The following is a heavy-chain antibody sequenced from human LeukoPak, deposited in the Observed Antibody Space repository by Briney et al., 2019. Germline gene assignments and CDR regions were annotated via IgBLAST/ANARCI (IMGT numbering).Heavy chain of an antibody. CDR1: GGSFSGYY. V-gene: IGHV4-34*01. Sequence: SETLSLTCAVYGGSFSGYYWSWIRQPPGKGLEWIGEINHSGSTNYNSSLKSRVTISVDTSKNQFSLKLSSVTAADTAVYYCARGPYMVRGVIATTGDYWGQGTLVTVSS. D-gene: IGHD3-10*01. CDR3: ARGPYMVRGVIATTGDY. J-gene: IGHJ4*02. CDR2: INHSGST.